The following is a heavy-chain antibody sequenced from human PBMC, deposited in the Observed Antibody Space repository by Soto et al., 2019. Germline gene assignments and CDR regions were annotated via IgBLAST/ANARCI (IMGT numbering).Heavy chain of an antibody. CDR1: GFTFSSYW. CDR3: AKLLYAHDSSGFTADY. J-gene: IGHJ4*02. D-gene: IGHD3-22*01. V-gene: IGHV3-30*18. Sequence: GGSLRLSCAASGFTFSSYWMSWVRQAPGKGLEWVAGISYVGNNQYYVDSVRGRFTISRDNSKNTLYLQMNSLRSDDTAVYYCAKLLYAHDSSGFTADYWGQGTQVTVSS. CDR2: ISYVGNNQ.